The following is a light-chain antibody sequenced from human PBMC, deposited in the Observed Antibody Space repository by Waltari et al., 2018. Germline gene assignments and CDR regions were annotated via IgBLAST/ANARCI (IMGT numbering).Light chain of an antibody. J-gene: IGLJ3*02. CDR3: YSTDSSGNHRV. CDR2: EDN. V-gene: IGLV3-10*01. Sequence: SYELTQPPSVSVSPGQTARITCSGDDLPKKYAYWSQQKPGQAPVVVIYEDNKRPPGIPERFSGSSSGTMATFTISGAQVEDEADYYCYSTDSSGNHRVFGRGTKLTVL. CDR1: DLPKKY.